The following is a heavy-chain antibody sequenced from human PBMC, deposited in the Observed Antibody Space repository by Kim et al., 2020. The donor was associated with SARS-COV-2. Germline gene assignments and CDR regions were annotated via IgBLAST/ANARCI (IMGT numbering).Heavy chain of an antibody. V-gene: IGHV1-69*13. CDR2: IIPIFGTA. D-gene: IGHD4-17*01. J-gene: IGHJ6*02. CDR3: ARVYGGNSDAFPGSDYYYYYGIDG. Sequence: SVKVSCKASGGTFSSYAISWVRQAPGQGLEWMGGIIPIFGTANYAQKFQGRVTITADESTSTAYMELSSLRSEDTAVYYCARVYGGNSDAFPGSDYYYYYGIDGWGQGTTVTVSS. CDR1: GGTFSSYA.